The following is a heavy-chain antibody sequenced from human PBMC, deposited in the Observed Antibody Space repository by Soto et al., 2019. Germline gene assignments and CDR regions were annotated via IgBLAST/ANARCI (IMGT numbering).Heavy chain of an antibody. CDR2: MSYDGSNK. CDR3: AKTRGPHYYDGMDV. V-gene: IGHV3-30*18. CDR1: GFTFSSYG. D-gene: IGHD3-10*01. J-gene: IGHJ6*02. Sequence: QVQVVESGGGVVQPGGSLRLSCAASGFTFSSYGMLWVRQAPGKGLEWVAVMSYDGSNKYNADSVKGRFTISRDNSKNTLYLQMNSLRAEDTAVYYCAKTRGPHYYDGMDVWGQGTTVTVSS.